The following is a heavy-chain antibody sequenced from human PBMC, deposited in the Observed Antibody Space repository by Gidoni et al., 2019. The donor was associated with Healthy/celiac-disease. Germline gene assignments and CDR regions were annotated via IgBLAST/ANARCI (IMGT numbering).Heavy chain of an antibody. Sequence: EVQLVESGGGLVQPGGDLRLSCAASGVPYSDHYLVWVSQAPGTGLEWVGRTRNTAISYTTEDAASVKVRFTISRDDSKNSLYLQMNSLKTEDTAVYYCARGSLYSGCYAFDYWGHGTLVTVSS. J-gene: IGHJ4*01. CDR3: ARGSLYSGCYAFDY. V-gene: IGHV3-72*01. CDR2: TRNTAISYTT. CDR1: GVPYSDHY. D-gene: IGHD1-26*01.